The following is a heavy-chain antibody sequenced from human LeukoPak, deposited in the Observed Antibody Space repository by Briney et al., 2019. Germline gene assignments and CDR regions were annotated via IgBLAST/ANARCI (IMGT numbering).Heavy chain of an antibody. Sequence: ASVKVSCKASGYTFTGYYMHWVRQAPGQGLEWMGWINPNSGGTNYAQKFQGRVTMTRDTSISTAYMELSRLRSDDTAVYYCARDRGEYYDSSGYYYLDAFDIWGQGTMVTVSS. CDR1: GYTFTGYY. V-gene: IGHV1-2*02. CDR2: INPNSGGT. J-gene: IGHJ3*02. CDR3: ARDRGEYYDSSGYYYLDAFDI. D-gene: IGHD3-22*01.